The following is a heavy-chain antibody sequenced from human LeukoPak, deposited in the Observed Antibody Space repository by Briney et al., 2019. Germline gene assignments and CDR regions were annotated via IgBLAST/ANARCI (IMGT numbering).Heavy chain of an antibody. CDR3: AREVWGPEY. CDR1: GFTFSHAW. J-gene: IGHJ4*02. V-gene: IGHV3-15*01. CDR2: IQSKNVGGTI. Sequence: GGSLRLSCAASGFTFSHAWMSWVRQAPGKGLEWVGNIQSKNVGGTIQYTAPVKGRFTISRDDSKNTLYLQMDSLKTEDTAVYYCAREVWGPEYWGQGTLVTVSS. D-gene: IGHD1-14*01.